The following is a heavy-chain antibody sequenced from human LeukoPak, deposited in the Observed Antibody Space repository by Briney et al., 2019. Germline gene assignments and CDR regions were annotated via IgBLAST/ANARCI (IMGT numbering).Heavy chain of an antibody. D-gene: IGHD4-17*01. J-gene: IGHJ4*02. CDR2: IDRSGST. Sequence: SETLSLTCAVYGGSFSGYYWSWIRQPPGKGLEWIGEIDRSGSTNYNPSLKSRVTISVDTSKNQFSLKLSSVTAADTAVYYCARDTTVTTLDYWGQGTLVTVSS. CDR3: ARDTTVTTLDY. CDR1: GGSFSGYY. V-gene: IGHV4-34*01.